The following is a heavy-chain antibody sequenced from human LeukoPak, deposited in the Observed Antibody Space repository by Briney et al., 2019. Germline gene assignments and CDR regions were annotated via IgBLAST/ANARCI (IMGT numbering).Heavy chain of an antibody. CDR1: GYTFTSYG. CDR3: ARWGRVGATNFDY. D-gene: IGHD1-26*01. V-gene: IGHV1-8*02. CDR2: MNPNSGNT. J-gene: IGHJ4*02. Sequence: ASVNVSCKASGYTFTSYGISWVRQAPGQGLEWMGWMNPNSGNTGYAQKFQGRVTMTRNTSISTAYMELSSLRSEDTAVYYCARWGRVGATNFDYWGQGTLVTVSS.